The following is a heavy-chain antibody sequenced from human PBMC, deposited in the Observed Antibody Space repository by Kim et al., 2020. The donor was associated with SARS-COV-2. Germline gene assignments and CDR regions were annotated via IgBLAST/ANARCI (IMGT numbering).Heavy chain of an antibody. CDR3: ARAVAGRIDAFDI. CDR2: IKQDGSQR. V-gene: IGHV3-7*03. Sequence: GGSLRLSCAASGFTFDRLTFGRFWMSWVRQAPGMGLEWVANIKQDGSQRYYVDSMKGRFTISRDNVHNSLYLHITSLRAEDTAVYYCARAVAGRIDAFDIWGQGTVVTVSS. CDR1: GFTFDRLTFGRFW. D-gene: IGHD6-19*01. J-gene: IGHJ3*02.